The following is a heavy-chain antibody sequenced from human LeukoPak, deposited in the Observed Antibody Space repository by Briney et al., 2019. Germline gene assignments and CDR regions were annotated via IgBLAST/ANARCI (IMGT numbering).Heavy chain of an antibody. D-gene: IGHD3-22*01. V-gene: IGHV4-59*01. J-gene: IGHJ4*02. CDR1: GDSISSYY. CDR2: IYYSGST. Sequence: SETLSLTCTVSGDSISSYYWSWIRQPPGKGLEWIGYIYYSGSTNYNPSLKSRVTISVDTSKNQFSLKLSSVTAADTAVYYCARDLGDYYDSSGYKDWGQGTLVTVSS. CDR3: ARDLGDYYDSSGYKD.